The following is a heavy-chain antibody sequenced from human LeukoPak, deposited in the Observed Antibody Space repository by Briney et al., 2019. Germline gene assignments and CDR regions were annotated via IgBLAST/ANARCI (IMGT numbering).Heavy chain of an antibody. CDR3: ASPLGSGDAFDI. V-gene: IGHV3-21*01. D-gene: IGHD3-10*01. CDR2: ISSSSSYI. Sequence: GGSLRLSCAASGFTFSSYGMNWVRQAPGKGLEWVSSISSSSSYIYYADSVKGRFTISRDNAKNSLYLQMNSLRAEDTAVYYCASPLGSGDAFDIWGQGTMVTVSS. J-gene: IGHJ3*02. CDR1: GFTFSSYG.